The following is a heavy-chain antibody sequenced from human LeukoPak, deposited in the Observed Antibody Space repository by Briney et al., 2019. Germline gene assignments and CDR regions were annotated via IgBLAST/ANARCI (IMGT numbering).Heavy chain of an antibody. Sequence: RGSLRLSCAASGFTFSDYYMSWIRQAPGKGLEWVSYISSSGSTIYYADSVKGRFTISRDNAKNSLYLQMNSLRAEDTAVYYCARGDYCSSTSCDDDAFDIWGQGTMVTVSS. CDR3: ARGDYCSSTSCDDDAFDI. CDR2: ISSSGSTI. V-gene: IGHV3-11*01. CDR1: GFTFSDYY. J-gene: IGHJ3*02. D-gene: IGHD2-2*01.